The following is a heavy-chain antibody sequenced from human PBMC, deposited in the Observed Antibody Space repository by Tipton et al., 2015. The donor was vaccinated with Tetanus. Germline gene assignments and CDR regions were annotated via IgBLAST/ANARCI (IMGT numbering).Heavy chain of an antibody. D-gene: IGHD6-19*01. Sequence: SLRLSCAASGFTFSSYAMSWVRQAPGKGLEWASGISGSGATTYYADSVRGRFTISRDNSKNTLYLQMNSLRVEGTAVYYCAREYSSGWSVFDYWGQGTLVTVSS. V-gene: IGHV3-23*01. CDR3: AREYSSGWSVFDY. J-gene: IGHJ4*02. CDR1: GFTFSSYA. CDR2: ISGSGATT.